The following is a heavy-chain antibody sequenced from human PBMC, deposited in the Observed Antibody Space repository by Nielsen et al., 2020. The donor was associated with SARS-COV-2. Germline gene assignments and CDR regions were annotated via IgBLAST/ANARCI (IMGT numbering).Heavy chain of an antibody. Sequence: GGSLRLSCAAPGFTFSSYAMSWVRQAPGKGLEWVSVIYSGGSSTYYADSVKGRFTISRDNSKNTLYLQMNSLRAEDTAVYYCARVIVATITSWFDPWGQGTLVTVSS. J-gene: IGHJ5*02. CDR2: IYSGGSST. CDR3: ARVIVATITSWFDP. D-gene: IGHD5-12*01. CDR1: GFTFSSYA. V-gene: IGHV3-23*03.